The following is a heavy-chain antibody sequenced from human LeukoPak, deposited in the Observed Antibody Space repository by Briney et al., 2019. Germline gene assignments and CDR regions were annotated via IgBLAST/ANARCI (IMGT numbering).Heavy chain of an antibody. V-gene: IGHV1-58*02. CDR3: AGASEIVVVTADAFDI. Sequence: ASVKASCKASGFTFTSSAMQWVRQARGQRLEWIGWIVVGSGNTNYAQKFQERVTITRDMSTSTAYMELSSLRSEDTAVYYCAGASEIVVVTADAFDIWGEGTMVTVSS. CDR1: GFTFTSSA. CDR2: IVVGSGNT. J-gene: IGHJ3*02. D-gene: IGHD2-21*02.